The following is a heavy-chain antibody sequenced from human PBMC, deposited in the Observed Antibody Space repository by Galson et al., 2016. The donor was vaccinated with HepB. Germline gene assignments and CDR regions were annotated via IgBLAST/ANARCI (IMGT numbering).Heavy chain of an antibody. D-gene: IGHD3-22*01. Sequence: SLRLSCAASGFTFSNAWMSWVRQAPGKGLEWVSYIGSRSSPIHYADSVKGRFTISRDNAKNSLYLQMNSLRDEDTAVYYCARVDEGYYYLIDYWGQGTLVIVPS. CDR3: ARVDEGYYYLIDY. CDR1: GFTFSNAW. J-gene: IGHJ4*02. CDR2: IGSRSSPI. V-gene: IGHV3-48*02.